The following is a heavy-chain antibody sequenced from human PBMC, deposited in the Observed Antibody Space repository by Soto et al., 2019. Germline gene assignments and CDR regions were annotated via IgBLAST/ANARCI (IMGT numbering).Heavy chain of an antibody. CDR2: INHSGST. V-gene: IGHV4-34*01. J-gene: IGHJ5*01. D-gene: IGHD2-8*02. CDR3: ARGLERNNFVVLVVTSSEHWFDS. Sequence: QVQLQQWGAGLLKPSAPLSLTCAVYGGSFSGYYWTWIRQSPGKGLAWIGEINHSGSTSYNPSLNSRVTSSVDTSKNQFPLSLTSVTAADTAVYYCARGLERNNFVVLVVTSSEHWFDSWGQGTRVTVAS. CDR1: GGSFSGYY.